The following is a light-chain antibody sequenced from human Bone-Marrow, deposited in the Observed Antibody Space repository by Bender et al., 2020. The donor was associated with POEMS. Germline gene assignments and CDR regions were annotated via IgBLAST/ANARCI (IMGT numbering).Light chain of an antibody. CDR2: EDN. J-gene: IGLJ2*01. Sequence: SYELTQPPSVSVSPGQTASVTCSGDKLGNKYVAWYQQKAGQPPVMVIHEDNRRPSGIPERFSGSNSGNTATLTISGTQVMDEADYYCQAWDSSSVVFGGGTKLTVL. CDR1: KLGNKY. V-gene: IGLV3-1*01. CDR3: QAWDSSSVV.